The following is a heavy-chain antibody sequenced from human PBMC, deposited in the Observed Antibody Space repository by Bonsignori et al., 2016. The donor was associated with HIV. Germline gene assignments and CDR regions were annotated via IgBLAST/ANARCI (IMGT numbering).Heavy chain of an antibody. CDR2: IYSGGST. D-gene: IGHD3-22*01. V-gene: IGHV3-66*01. J-gene: IGHJ4*02. CDR1: GFTVSSNY. Sequence: GESLKISCAASGFTVSSNYMSWVRQAPGKGLEWVSIIYSGGSTHYADSVKGRFTISRDNSKNTLYLQMSSLRAEDTAVYYCARGTVDYYDSSTYRRIDYWGQGTLVTVSS. CDR3: ARGTVDYYDSSTYRRIDY.